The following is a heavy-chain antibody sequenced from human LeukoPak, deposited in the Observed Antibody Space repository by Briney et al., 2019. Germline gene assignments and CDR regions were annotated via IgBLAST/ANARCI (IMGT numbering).Heavy chain of an antibody. CDR1: GFTLATYS. CDR2: ISSSSSTI. D-gene: IGHD3-22*01. CDR3: AREVVVIGAFDI. J-gene: IGHJ3*02. Sequence: GGSLRLSCAASGFTLATYSMNWVRQAPGKGLEWVSYISSSSSTIYYADSVKGRFTISRDNAKNSLYLQMNSLRAEDTAVYYCAREVVVIGAFDIWGQGTMVTVSS. V-gene: IGHV3-48*01.